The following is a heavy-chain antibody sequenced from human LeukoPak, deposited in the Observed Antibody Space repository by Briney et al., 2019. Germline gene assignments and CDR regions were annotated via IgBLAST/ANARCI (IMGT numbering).Heavy chain of an antibody. V-gene: IGHV3-74*01. CDR2: IDSDGSNA. J-gene: IGHJ4*02. CDR1: GFTFSGYW. CDR3: ARGASGSFSDY. D-gene: IGHD1-26*01. Sequence: PGGSLRLSCAASGFTFSGYWMNWFRQAPGPGLLPVSGIDSDGSNAIYADSVKGRFTISRDNAKNTLYLQMNTLTAEDTAVYYCARGASGSFSDYWGQGTLVTVSS.